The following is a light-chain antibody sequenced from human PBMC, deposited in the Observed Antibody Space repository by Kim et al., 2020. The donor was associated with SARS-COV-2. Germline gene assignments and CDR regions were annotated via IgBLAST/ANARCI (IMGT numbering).Light chain of an antibody. V-gene: IGLV4-69*01. J-gene: IGLJ2*01. CDR3: QTWDTGIEVV. Sequence: QPVLTQSPSASASLRASVKLTCTLNSRHISYVIAWHQQQPEKGPRYLMKLDSDGSHTKGDGSPYRFSGSSSGAERYLTISSLQSEDEADYYCQTWDTGIEVVFGEGTQLTVL. CDR1: SRHISYV. CDR2: LDSDGSH.